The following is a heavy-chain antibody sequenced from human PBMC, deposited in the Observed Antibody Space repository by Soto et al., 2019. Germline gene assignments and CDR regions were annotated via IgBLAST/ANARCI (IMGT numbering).Heavy chain of an antibody. CDR2: IYPDDSDT. CDR3: VSHFRRYAIHLLAS. Sequence: PGESLKISWKASGYTFSVYWIGWVRQMPGKGLEWMGNIYPDDSDTSNNPSFDGRVTVSADKSSNTAYLQWSSLEASDTAIYYCVSHFRRYAIHLLASWGPPTPVT. CDR1: GYTFSVYW. V-gene: IGHV5-51*01. J-gene: IGHJ5*02. D-gene: IGHD2-8*02.